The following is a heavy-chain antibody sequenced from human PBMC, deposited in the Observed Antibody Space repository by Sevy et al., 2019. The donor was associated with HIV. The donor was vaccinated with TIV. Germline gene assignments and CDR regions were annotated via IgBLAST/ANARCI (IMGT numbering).Heavy chain of an antibody. CDR2: IYGSRGVT. J-gene: IGHJ3*02. CDR1: GFTFSSYA. CDR3: AGGRYDSSGSFDPFDI. D-gene: IGHD3-22*01. Sequence: GGSLRLSCAASGFTFSSYALNWVRQAPGKGLEWVSTIYGSRGVTYYADYVKGRFTISRDNSKNTLYLQMNSLRTEDTAVYFCAGGRYDSSGSFDPFDIWGQGTMVTVSS. V-gene: IGHV3-23*01.